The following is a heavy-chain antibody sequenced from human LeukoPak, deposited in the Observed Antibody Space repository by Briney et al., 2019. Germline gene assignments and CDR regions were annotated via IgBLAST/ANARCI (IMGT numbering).Heavy chain of an antibody. V-gene: IGHV3-30*03. J-gene: IGHJ6*02. CDR2: ISNDGSNK. CDR3: ATKGSDDSSGSYFYGMDV. Sequence: PGGSLRLSCAASGFTFSNYGMHWVRQAPGKGLEWVAVISNDGSNKNYADSVKGRFTISRDNSKNTLYLQMNSLRAEDTAVYYCATKGSDDSSGSYFYGMDVWGQGTTVTVSS. D-gene: IGHD3-22*01. CDR1: GFTFSNYG.